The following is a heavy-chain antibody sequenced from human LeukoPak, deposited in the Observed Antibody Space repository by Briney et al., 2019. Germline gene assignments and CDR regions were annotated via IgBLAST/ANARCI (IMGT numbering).Heavy chain of an antibody. V-gene: IGHV4-34*01. Sequence: SETLSLTCAVYGGSFSGYFWAWIRQPPGEALEWIGEVSDSGSINNNPSLKSRVTISVDTSKNQISLKLTSVTAADTAVYYCARKYYYTSGNYYDFWGQGTLVTVSS. CDR3: ARKYYYTSGNYYDF. J-gene: IGHJ4*02. CDR1: GGSFSGYF. D-gene: IGHD3-10*01. CDR2: VSDSGSI.